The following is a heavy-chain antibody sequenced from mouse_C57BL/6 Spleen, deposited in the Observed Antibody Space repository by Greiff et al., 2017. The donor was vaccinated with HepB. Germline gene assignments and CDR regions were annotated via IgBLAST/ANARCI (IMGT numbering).Heavy chain of an antibody. Sequence: QVQLKQPGAELVKPGASVKMSCKASGYTFTSYWITWVKQRPGQGLEWIGDIYPGSGSTNYNEKFMSKATLTVDTSSSTAYMQLSSLTSEDSAVYYCARSITTVVEYYFDYWGQGTTLTVSS. V-gene: IGHV1-55*01. CDR1: GYTFTSYW. CDR2: IYPGSGST. CDR3: ARSITTVVEYYFDY. J-gene: IGHJ2*01. D-gene: IGHD1-1*01.